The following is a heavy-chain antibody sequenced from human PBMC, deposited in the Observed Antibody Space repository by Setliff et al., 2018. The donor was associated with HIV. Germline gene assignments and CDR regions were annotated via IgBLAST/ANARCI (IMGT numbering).Heavy chain of an antibody. J-gene: IGHJ5*02. CDR3: ARRFREVYDWIDP. Sequence: PSETLSLTCTVSGGSISSFYWSWIRQPPGKGPEWIGYINSSGRTNYNPSLKGRVTISLDTSKNRFSLKLNSVTAADTAVYYCARRFREVYDWIDPWGQGTLVTVSS. CDR2: INSSGRT. V-gene: IGHV4-4*09. D-gene: IGHD3-10*01. CDR1: GGSISSFY.